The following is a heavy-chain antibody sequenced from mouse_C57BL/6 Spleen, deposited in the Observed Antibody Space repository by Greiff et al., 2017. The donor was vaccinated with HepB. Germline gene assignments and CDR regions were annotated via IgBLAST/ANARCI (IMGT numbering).Heavy chain of an antibody. Sequence: QVQLKQSGTELVKPGASVKLSCKASGYTFTSYWMHWVKQRPGQGLEWIGNINPSNGGTNYNEKFKSKATLTVDKSSSTAYMQLSSLTSEDSAVYYCARSGSTMVTEFDYWGQGTTLTVSS. CDR3: ARSGSTMVTEFDY. CDR2: INPSNGGT. V-gene: IGHV1-53*01. CDR1: GYTFTSYW. D-gene: IGHD2-2*01. J-gene: IGHJ2*01.